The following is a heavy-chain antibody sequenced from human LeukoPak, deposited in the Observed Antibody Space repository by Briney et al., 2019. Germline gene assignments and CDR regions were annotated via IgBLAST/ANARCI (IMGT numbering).Heavy chain of an antibody. CDR1: GFTFSSYA. CDR2: ISYDGSNK. V-gene: IGHV3-30*04. D-gene: IGHD2-2*01. Sequence: PGRSLRLSCAASGFTFSSYAMHWVRQAPGKGLEWVAVISYDGSNKYYADSVKGRFTISRDNSKNTLYLQMNSLRAEDTAVYYCAKDTAYQLLGYFDYWGQGTLVTVSS. CDR3: AKDTAYQLLGYFDY. J-gene: IGHJ4*02.